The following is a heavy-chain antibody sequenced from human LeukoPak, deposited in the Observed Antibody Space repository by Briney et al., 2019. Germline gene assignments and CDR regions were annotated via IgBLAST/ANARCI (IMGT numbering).Heavy chain of an antibody. CDR1: GYAFTGYY. CDR3: ARALYCSGGSCYRGWFDP. D-gene: IGHD2-15*01. V-gene: IGHV1-2*02. J-gene: IGHJ5*02. CDR2: INPNSGGT. Sequence: ASVKVSCKASGYAFTGYYIHWVRQAPGQGLEWMGWINPNSGGTKYAQKFQGRVTMTRDTSISTAYMELSRLRSDDTAVYYCARALYCSGGSCYRGWFDPWGQGTLVTVSS.